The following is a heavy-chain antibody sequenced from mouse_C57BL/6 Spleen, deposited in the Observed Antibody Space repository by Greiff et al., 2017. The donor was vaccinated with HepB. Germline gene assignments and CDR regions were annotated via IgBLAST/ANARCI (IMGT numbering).Heavy chain of an antibody. J-gene: IGHJ4*01. CDR1: GYTFTSYW. Sequence: VQLQQPGAELVKPGASVKLSCKASGYTFTSYWMQWAKQRPGQGLEWIGEIDPSDSYTNYNQKFKGKATLTVDTSSSTAYMQLSSLTSEDSAVYYCARRRLRYAMDYWGQGTSVTVSS. CDR3: ARRRLRYAMDY. V-gene: IGHV1-50*01. CDR2: IDPSDSYT. D-gene: IGHD1-1*01.